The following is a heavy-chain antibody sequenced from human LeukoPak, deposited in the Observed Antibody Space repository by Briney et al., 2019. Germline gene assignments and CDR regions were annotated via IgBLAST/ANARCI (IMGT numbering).Heavy chain of an antibody. J-gene: IGHJ3*02. V-gene: IGHV4-34*01. CDR3: ARGCYDYVWGSYRTMNAFDI. CDR1: GGSFSGYY. Sequence: SETLSLTCAVYGGSFSGYYWSWIRQPPGKGLEWIGEINHSGSTNYNPSLKSRVTISVDTSKNQFSLKLSSVTAADTAVYYCARGCYDYVWGSYRTMNAFDIWGQGTMITVSS. CDR2: INHSGST. D-gene: IGHD3-16*02.